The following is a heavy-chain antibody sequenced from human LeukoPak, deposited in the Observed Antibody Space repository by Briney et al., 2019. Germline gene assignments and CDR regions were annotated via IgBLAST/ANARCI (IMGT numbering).Heavy chain of an antibody. V-gene: IGHV6-1*01. J-gene: IGHJ4*02. D-gene: IGHD2-8*01. CDR3: ARQWCNGAACYGNS. Sequence: SQTLSLTCAISGDIVRSDSAAWNWLRQSPSRGLEWLGRTYYRSSKWYNDYAVSLKSRITINPDTSKNQFSLQLYSVTPEDTAVYYCARQWCNGAACYGNSWGQGTLVTVSS. CDR1: GDIVRSDSAA. CDR2: TYYRSSKWYN.